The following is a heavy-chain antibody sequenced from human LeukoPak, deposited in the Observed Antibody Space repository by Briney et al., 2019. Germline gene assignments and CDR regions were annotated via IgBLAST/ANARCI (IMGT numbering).Heavy chain of an antibody. Sequence: ASVKVSCKASGYTFTGYYMHWVRQAPGQGLEWMGWINPNSGGTNYPQEFQGRVTMTRDTSISTAYMDLSGLRSDDTAVYYCARAAEKSNTHFDYWGQGTLVTVSS. J-gene: IGHJ4*02. CDR1: GYTFTGYY. V-gene: IGHV1-2*02. CDR2: INPNSGGT. CDR3: ARAAEKSNTHFDY.